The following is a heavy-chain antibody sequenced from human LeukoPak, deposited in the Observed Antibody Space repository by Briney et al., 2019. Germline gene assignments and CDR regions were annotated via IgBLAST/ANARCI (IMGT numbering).Heavy chain of an antibody. CDR2: IGGSGGST. J-gene: IGHJ4*02. Sequence: GGSLRLSCAASGFTFSSYAMSWVRQAPVEGLEWVSAIGGSGGSTYYADSVKGRFTISRDNSKNTLYPQMNSLRAEDTAVYYCAKERNIVVVVAATNWGQGTLVIVSS. CDR3: AKERNIVVVVAATN. V-gene: IGHV3-23*01. D-gene: IGHD2-15*01. CDR1: GFTFSSYA.